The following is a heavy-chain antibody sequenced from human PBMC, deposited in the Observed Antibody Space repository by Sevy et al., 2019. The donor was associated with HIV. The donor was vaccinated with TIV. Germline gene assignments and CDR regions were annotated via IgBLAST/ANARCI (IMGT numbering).Heavy chain of an antibody. V-gene: IGHV3-49*04. CDR2: IRSKAYGGTT. D-gene: IGHD6-13*01. J-gene: IGHJ4*02. Sequence: GGSLRLSCTASGFTFGDYAMSWVRQAPGKGLEWVGFIRSKAYGGTTEYAASVKGRFTITRDDSKSIAYLQMNSLKTEDTAVYYCTRPDSSSWVRFDYWGQGTLVTVSS. CDR1: GFTFGDYA. CDR3: TRPDSSSWVRFDY.